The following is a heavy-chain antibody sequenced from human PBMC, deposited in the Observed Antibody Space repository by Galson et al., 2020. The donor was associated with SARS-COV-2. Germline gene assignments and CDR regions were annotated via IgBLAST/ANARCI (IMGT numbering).Heavy chain of an antibody. D-gene: IGHD6-19*01. CDR2: IYSTGST. CDR3: ARDASGWSSDDAFDI. Sequence: SETLSLTCTVSGVSMISYYWTWIRQPAGKGLEWVGRIYSTGSTNFNPSLESRVTMSVDMSKSQFSLRLSSVTAADTAIYYCARDASGWSSDDAFDIWGQGTMVTVSS. J-gene: IGHJ3*02. CDR1: GVSMISYY. V-gene: IGHV4-4*07.